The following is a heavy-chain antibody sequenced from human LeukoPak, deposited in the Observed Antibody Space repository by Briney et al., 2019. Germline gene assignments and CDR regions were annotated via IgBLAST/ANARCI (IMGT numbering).Heavy chain of an antibody. CDR3: ARYNSGYYYYFDY. Sequence: SETLSLTCAVSGYSISSGYYWGWVRQPPGKGLEWIGSVYHTGSTYYNPSLESRVTISADTSKNHFSLKLTSVTAADTAVYYCARYNSGYYYYFDYWGQGTLVTVSS. J-gene: IGHJ4*02. D-gene: IGHD3-22*01. V-gene: IGHV4-38-2*01. CDR2: VYHTGST. CDR1: GYSISSGYY.